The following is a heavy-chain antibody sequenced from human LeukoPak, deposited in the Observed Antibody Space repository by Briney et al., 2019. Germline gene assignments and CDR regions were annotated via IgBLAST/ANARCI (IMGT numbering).Heavy chain of an antibody. D-gene: IGHD3-22*01. CDR2: ISGSGGST. Sequence: GGSLRLSCAASGFTFSSYAMSWVRQAPGKGLEWVTAISGSGGSTYYADSVKGRFTISRDNSKNTLYLQMNSLRAEDTAVYYSAKERARYYDSSGIDYWGQGTLVTVSS. J-gene: IGHJ4*02. CDR1: GFTFSSYA. V-gene: IGHV3-23*01. CDR3: AKERARYYDSSGIDY.